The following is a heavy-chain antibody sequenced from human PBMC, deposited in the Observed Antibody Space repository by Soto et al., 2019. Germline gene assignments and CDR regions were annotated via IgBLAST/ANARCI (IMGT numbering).Heavy chain of an antibody. D-gene: IGHD5-12*01. V-gene: IGHV3-7*01. Sequence: DVQLVESGGGLVQPGGSLRLSCAASEVTFSTYWINWVRQAPGKGLEWVAIIKDVGSEKFYVDSVKGRFTISTDKAKRSLYLQMNSLRVEDTAVYYCVLGAGWLPDYWGQGTLVTVSS. CDR2: IKDVGSEK. CDR1: EVTFSTYW. CDR3: VLGAGWLPDY. J-gene: IGHJ4*02.